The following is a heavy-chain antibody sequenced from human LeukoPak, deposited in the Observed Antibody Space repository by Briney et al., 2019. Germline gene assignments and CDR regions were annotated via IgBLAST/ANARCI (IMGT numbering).Heavy chain of an antibody. CDR2: ISVSGGNT. D-gene: IGHD1-26*01. CDR3: AKWGHSGSYYDH. Sequence: GGSLRLSCAASGFTFSNYAMSWVRQAPGKGLEWVSSISVSGGNTYHADSVKGRFTISRDNSKNTLDLQMNSLRAEDTAVYYCAKWGHSGSYYDHWGQGTLVTVSS. CDR1: GFTFSNYA. J-gene: IGHJ4*02. V-gene: IGHV3-23*01.